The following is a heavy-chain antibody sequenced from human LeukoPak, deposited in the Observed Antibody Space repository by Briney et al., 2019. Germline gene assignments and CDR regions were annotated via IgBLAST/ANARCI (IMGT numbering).Heavy chain of an antibody. Sequence: GGSLRLSCAASGFAFSSYVMHWVRQAPGKGLEWVAVISSDGSNKYYADSVKGRFTISRDNSKNTLYLQMNSLRAEDTAVYYCARAYSRTWLVDYWGQGTLVTVSS. CDR1: GFAFSSYV. D-gene: IGHD6-19*01. J-gene: IGHJ4*02. V-gene: IGHV3-30*03. CDR3: ARAYSRTWLVDY. CDR2: ISSDGSNK.